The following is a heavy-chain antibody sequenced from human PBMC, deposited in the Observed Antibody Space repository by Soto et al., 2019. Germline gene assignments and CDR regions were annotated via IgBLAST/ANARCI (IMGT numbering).Heavy chain of an antibody. D-gene: IGHD3-3*01. J-gene: IGHJ5*02. CDR1: GGSISSSSYY. Sequence: SSETLSLTCTVSGGSISSSSYYWGWIRQPPGKGLEWIGSIYYSGSTYYNPSLKSRVTISVDTSKNQFSLKLSSVTAADTAVYYCARQITPLRFLEWLPWFDPWGQGTLVTVSA. CDR2: IYYSGST. V-gene: IGHV4-39*01. CDR3: ARQITPLRFLEWLPWFDP.